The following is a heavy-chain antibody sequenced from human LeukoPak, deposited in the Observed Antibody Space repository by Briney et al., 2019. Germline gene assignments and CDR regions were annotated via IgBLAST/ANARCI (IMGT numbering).Heavy chain of an antibody. CDR1: GGSISSGSYY. Sequence: SETLSLTCTVSGGSISSGSYYWSWIRQPAGKGLEWIGRIYTSGSTNYNPSLKSRVTISVDTSKNQFSLKLSSVTAADTAVYYCAGGVVVAATFDYWGQGTLVTVSS. V-gene: IGHV4-61*02. CDR2: IYTSGST. CDR3: AGGVVVAATFDY. J-gene: IGHJ4*02. D-gene: IGHD2-15*01.